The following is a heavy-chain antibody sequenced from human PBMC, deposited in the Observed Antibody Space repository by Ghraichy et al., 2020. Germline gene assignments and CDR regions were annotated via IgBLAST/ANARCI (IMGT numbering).Heavy chain of an antibody. J-gene: IGHJ3*02. CDR2: IRSKAYGGTT. CDR1: GFTFGDYA. D-gene: IGHD5-12*01. CDR3: TRDYLTYSGYDGVSDAFDI. Sequence: GSLRLSCTASGFTFGDYAMSWVRQAPGKGLEWVGFIRSKAYGGTTEYAASVKGRFTISRDDSKSIAYLQMNSLKTEDTAVYYCTRDYLTYSGYDGVSDAFDIWGQGTMVTVSS. V-gene: IGHV3-49*04.